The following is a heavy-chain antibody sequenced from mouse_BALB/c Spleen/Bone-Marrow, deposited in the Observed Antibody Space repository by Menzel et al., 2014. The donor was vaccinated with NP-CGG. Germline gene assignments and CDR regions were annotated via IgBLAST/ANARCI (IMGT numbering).Heavy chain of an antibody. CDR1: GFTFSSYG. D-gene: IGHD1-1*02. J-gene: IGHJ4*01. CDR2: ISSGGSYT. V-gene: IGHV5-9-3*01. Sequence: EVKVEESGGGLVKPGGSLKLSCAASGFTFSSYGVSWVRQTPEKRLEWVATISSGGSYTYYPDSVKGRFTISRDNAKNTLYLQMSSLRSEDTAMYYCTRQRGDYAMDYWGQGTSVTVSS. CDR3: TRQRGDYAMDY.